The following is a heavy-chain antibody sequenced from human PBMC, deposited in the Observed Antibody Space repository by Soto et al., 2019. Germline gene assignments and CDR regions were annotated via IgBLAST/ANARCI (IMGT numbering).Heavy chain of an antibody. CDR2: INHSGTT. Sequence: SETLSLTCGVYGGSFSGYQWNWIRQSPGQGLEWIGEINHSGTTKYNPSLESRINLSVDTSKKRFSLKMFSVTAADTAIYYCARGWRLDPCGQGTQVTVYS. J-gene: IGHJ5*02. CDR3: ARGWRLDP. V-gene: IGHV4-34*01. D-gene: IGHD1-1*01. CDR1: GGSFSGYQ.